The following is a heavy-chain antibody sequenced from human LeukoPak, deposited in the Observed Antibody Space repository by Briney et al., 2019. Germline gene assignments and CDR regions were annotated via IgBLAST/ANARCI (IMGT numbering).Heavy chain of an antibody. V-gene: IGHV3-9*01. CDR2: ISWNSGSI. J-gene: IGHJ6*04. CDR1: GFTFDDYA. D-gene: IGHD3-10*02. Sequence: GGSLRLSCAASGFTFDDYAMHWVRQAPGKGLEWVSGISWNSGSIGYADSMKGRFTISRDNAKNSLYLQMNSLRAEDTAVYYCAELGITMIGGVWGKGTTVTISS. CDR3: AELGITMIGGV.